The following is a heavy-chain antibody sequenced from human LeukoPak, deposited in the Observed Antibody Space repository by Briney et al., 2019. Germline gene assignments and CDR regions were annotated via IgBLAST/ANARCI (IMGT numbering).Heavy chain of an antibody. CDR1: GFTFSSYG. CDR2: ISSSGSTI. V-gene: IGHV3-48*04. Sequence: GGTLRLSCAASGFTFSSYGMSWVRQAPGKGLEWVSYISSSGSTIYYADSVKGRFTISRDNAKNSLYLQMNSLRAEDTAVYYCARDDKAYGSGSYDYWGQGTLVTVSS. J-gene: IGHJ4*02. D-gene: IGHD3-10*01. CDR3: ARDDKAYGSGSYDY.